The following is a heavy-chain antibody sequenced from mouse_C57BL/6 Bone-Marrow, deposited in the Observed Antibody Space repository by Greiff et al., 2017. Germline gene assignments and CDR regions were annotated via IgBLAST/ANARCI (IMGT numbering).Heavy chain of an antibody. CDR1: GFTFSSYG. CDR2: ISSGGSYT. V-gene: IGHV5-6*01. J-gene: IGHJ4*01. Sequence: EVQRVESGGDLVKPGGSLKLSCAASGFTFSSYGMSWVRQTPDKRLEWVATISSGGSYTYYPDSVKGRFTISRDNAKNTLYLQMSSLKSEDTAMYYCARYPIYYSLCYYAMDYWGQGTSVTVSS. CDR3: ARYPIYYSLCYYAMDY. D-gene: IGHD1-1*02.